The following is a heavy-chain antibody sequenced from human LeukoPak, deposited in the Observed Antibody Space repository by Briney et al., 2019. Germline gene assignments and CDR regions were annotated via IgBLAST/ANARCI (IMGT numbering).Heavy chain of an antibody. CDR2: IYTSGST. CDR1: GGSISSYY. J-gene: IGHJ5*02. D-gene: IGHD3-10*01. CDR3: ARQRSRITMVRGFWFDP. V-gene: IGHV4-4*07. Sequence: SETLSLTCTVSGGSISSYYWSWIRQPAGKGLEWIGRIYTSGSTNYNPSLKSRVTMSVDTSKNQFSLKLSSVTAADTAVYYCARQRSRITMVRGFWFDPWGQGTLVTVSS.